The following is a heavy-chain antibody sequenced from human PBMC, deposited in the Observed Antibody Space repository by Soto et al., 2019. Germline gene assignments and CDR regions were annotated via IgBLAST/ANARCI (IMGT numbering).Heavy chain of an antibody. CDR3: AIGRGWRDY. J-gene: IGHJ4*02. CDR1: GYTFTNYD. V-gene: IGHV1-8*01. D-gene: IGHD6-19*01. Sequence: QVQLVQSGAEVKKPGASVKVSCKASGYTFTNYDINWVRQAPGQGLEWMGWMDPNRGNTDYAQKFQGRVTITRNPSISTAYLELSSLSSEETAVYYCAIGRGWRDYLGQGTLVTVSS. CDR2: MDPNRGNT.